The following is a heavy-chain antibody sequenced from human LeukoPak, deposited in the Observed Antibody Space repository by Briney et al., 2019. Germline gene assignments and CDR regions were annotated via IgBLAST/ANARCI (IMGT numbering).Heavy chain of an antibody. D-gene: IGHD5-18*01. CDR2: INHSGST. Sequence: SETLSLTCAVYGGSFSGYYWSWIRQPPGKGLEWIGEINHSGSTNYNPSLKSRDTISVDTSKNQFSLKLSSVTAADTAVYYCAIDQDTAMDKRGYYYYYYMDVWGKGTTVTVSS. V-gene: IGHV4-34*01. J-gene: IGHJ6*03. CDR3: AIDQDTAMDKRGYYYYYYMDV. CDR1: GGSFSGYY.